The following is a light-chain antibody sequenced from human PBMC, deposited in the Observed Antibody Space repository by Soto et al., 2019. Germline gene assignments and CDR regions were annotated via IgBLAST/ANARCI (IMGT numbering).Light chain of an antibody. CDR2: GAS. V-gene: IGKV3-15*01. Sequence: EIVLTQSPGTLSLSPGERATLSCRASQSVSSDLAWYQQTPGQAPRLLIYGASTRATGIPARFSGSGSGTEFTLTISSLQSEDFAVYYCQQYNNWPLTFGQGTKVDIK. CDR1: QSVSSD. J-gene: IGKJ1*01. CDR3: QQYNNWPLT.